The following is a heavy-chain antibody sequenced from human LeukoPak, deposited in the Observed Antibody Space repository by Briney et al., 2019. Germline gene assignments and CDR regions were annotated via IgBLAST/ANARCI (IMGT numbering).Heavy chain of an antibody. CDR3: AKGEIVATIFDY. Sequence: GGSLRLSCAASGFTFSGSVMHWVRQASGKGLEWVGRIRSKANSYATAYAASVKGRFTISRDDSKNTAYLQMNSLRAEDTAVYYCAKGEIVATIFDYWGQGTLVTVSS. CDR1: GFTFSGSV. CDR2: IRSKANSYAT. V-gene: IGHV3-73*01. J-gene: IGHJ4*02. D-gene: IGHD5-12*01.